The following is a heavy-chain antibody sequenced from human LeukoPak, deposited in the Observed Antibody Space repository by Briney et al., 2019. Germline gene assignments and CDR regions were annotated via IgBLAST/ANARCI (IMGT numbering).Heavy chain of an antibody. Sequence: GGSLRLSCAASGFTFSSYAMHWVRQAPGKGLEWVAVISYDGSNKYYADSVKGRFTISRDNSKNTLYLQMNSLRAEDTAVYYCARGSQSKHLDYWGQGTLVTVSS. CDR1: GFTFSSYA. CDR2: ISYDGSNK. J-gene: IGHJ4*02. CDR3: ARGSQSKHLDY. D-gene: IGHD2-21*01. V-gene: IGHV3-30-3*01.